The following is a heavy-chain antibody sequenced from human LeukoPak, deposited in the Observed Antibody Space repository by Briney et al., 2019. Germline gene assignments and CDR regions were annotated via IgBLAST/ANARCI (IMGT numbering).Heavy chain of an antibody. D-gene: IGHD2-21*01. CDR2: ISGVRAT. J-gene: IGHJ4*02. CDR1: GFTLSSYA. Sequence: PGGSLRLSCAASGFTLSSYAMSGVRQAPGKVPEGGSGISGVRATFYADSLRGRFHISRDNSKNALFLQMNSLGVEDTALYYCTKERAEIGIPVLDYWGQGTLVSVSS. CDR3: TKERAEIGIPVLDY. V-gene: IGHV3-23*01.